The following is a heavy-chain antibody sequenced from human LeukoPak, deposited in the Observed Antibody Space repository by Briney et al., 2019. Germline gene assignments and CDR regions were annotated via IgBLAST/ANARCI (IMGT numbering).Heavy chain of an antibody. CDR3: ARDPTLTYSSSKAGEYY. D-gene: IGHD6-6*01. Sequence: SETLSLTCAVSGGSISSGGYSWSWIRQPPGKGLEWIGYIYHSGSTYYNPSLKSRVTISVDRSKNQFSLKLSSVTAADTAVYYCARDPTLTYSSSKAGEYYWGQGTLVTVSS. V-gene: IGHV4-30-2*01. CDR1: GGSISSGGYS. J-gene: IGHJ4*02. CDR2: IYHSGST.